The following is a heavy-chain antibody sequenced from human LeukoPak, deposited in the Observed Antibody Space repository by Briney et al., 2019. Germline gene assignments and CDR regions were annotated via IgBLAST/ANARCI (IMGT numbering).Heavy chain of an antibody. CDR3: ARDPRTVQI. CDR1: GFTLSDNY. CDR2: IGGNGRDI. Sequence: GGSLRLSCAASGFTLSDNYMTWVRQAPGRGLEWLSYIGGNGRDIQYADSVKGRFTISRDNAKNLLSLQMDSLRVEDTAIYYCARDPRTVQIWGQGTLVTVSS. V-gene: IGHV3-11*04. D-gene: IGHD1-1*01. J-gene: IGHJ4*02.